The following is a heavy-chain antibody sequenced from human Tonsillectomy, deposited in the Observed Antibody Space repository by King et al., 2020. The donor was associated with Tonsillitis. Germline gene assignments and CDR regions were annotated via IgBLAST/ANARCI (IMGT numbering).Heavy chain of an antibody. D-gene: IGHD6-19*01. CDR1: GFTFDDYT. CDR3: VKVGYSRGGFWGDP. V-gene: IGHV3-43*01. J-gene: IGHJ5*02. CDR2: ISWDGGST. Sequence: VQLVESGGVVVQPGGSLRLSCAASGFTFDDYTMHWVRQAPGKGLEWVSLISWDGGSTNYVDSVKGRFTISRDNSKNSLYLQMNSLRTEDTALYYGVKVGYSRGGFWGDPGGQGTLGTVSA.